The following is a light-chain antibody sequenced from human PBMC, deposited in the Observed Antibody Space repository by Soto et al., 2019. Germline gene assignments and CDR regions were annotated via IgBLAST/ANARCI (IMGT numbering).Light chain of an antibody. CDR1: QSLVHSDGNTY. J-gene: IGKJ1*01. CDR2: KFS. V-gene: IGKV2-24*01. CDR3: LQLTQFPWT. Sequence: DIVMTQTPLSSPVTLGQPASISCRSSQSLVHSDGNTYLSWLQQRPGQPPRLLVYKFSNRFSGVPDRFSGSGAGTDFTLKISRVEAEDVGVYYCLQLTQFPWTFGQGTKVEIK.